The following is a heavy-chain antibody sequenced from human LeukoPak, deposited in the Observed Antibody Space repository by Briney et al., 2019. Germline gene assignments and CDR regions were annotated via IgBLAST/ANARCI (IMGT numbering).Heavy chain of an antibody. CDR1: GFTFSSYS. Sequence: GGSLRLSCAASGFTFSSYSMNWVRQAPGKGLEWVSSISSSSSYIYYADSVKGRFTISRDNAKNSLYLQMNSLRAEDTAVYYCARATTSSRTYYYYYGMDVWGQGTTVTVSS. D-gene: IGHD1-1*01. CDR2: ISSSSSYI. CDR3: ARATTSSRTYYYYYGMDV. V-gene: IGHV3-21*01. J-gene: IGHJ6*02.